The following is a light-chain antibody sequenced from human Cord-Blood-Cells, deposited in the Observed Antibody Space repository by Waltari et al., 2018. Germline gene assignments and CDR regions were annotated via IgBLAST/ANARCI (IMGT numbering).Light chain of an antibody. CDR1: SSGVGGYKY. CDR2: EVS. CDR3: SSYTSSSTHV. V-gene: IGLV2-14*01. J-gene: IGLJ1*01. Sequence: HSSRTQHASRSGFPGQLITIPFPGTSSGVGGYKYVSWYQQHPGKAPKLMIYEVSNRPSGVSNRFSGSKSGNTASLTISGLQAEDEADYYCSSYTSSSTHVFGTGTKVTVL.